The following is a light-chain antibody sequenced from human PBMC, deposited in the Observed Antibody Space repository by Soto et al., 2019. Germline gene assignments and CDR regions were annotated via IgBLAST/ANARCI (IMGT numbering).Light chain of an antibody. V-gene: IGLV1-47*01. CDR1: SSNIGSNY. J-gene: IGLJ2*01. Sequence: QSLLTQPPSASGTPGQRVTISCSGSSSNIGSNYVYWYQQLPGTAPKLLIYRNNQRPSGVPDRFSGSKSGTSASLAISGLRSEDEADYYCAAWDDSLSYVVFGGGTKLTVL. CDR3: AAWDDSLSYVV. CDR2: RNN.